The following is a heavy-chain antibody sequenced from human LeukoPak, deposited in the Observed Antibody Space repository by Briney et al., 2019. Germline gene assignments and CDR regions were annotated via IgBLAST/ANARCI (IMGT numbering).Heavy chain of an antibody. CDR1: GGSIGTSSYY. D-gene: IGHD5-18*01. J-gene: IGHJ4*02. CDR3: ARQGGLWLRAPFDY. Sequence: PSETLSLTCTVSGGSIGTSSYYWGWIRQPPGKGLEWIGSMCYSGSTYYNPSLQSRVTISVDTSKNQFSLRLTSVTAADTAVYYCARQGGLWLRAPFDYWGQGTLVTVSS. V-gene: IGHV4-39*01. CDR2: MCYSGST.